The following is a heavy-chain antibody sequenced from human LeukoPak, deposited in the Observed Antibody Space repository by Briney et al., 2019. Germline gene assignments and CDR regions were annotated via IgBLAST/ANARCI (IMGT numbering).Heavy chain of an antibody. D-gene: IGHD2-2*02. CDR3: AKLYTDSASPQPRFDY. Sequence: QAGGSLRLSCAASGFTFSSYDMNWVRQAPGKGLEWVSAISGSGGSTYYADSVKGRFTISRDNSKNTLYLQMNSLRAEDTAVYYCAKLYTDSASPQPRFDYWGQGTLVTVSS. CDR2: ISGSGGST. J-gene: IGHJ4*02. CDR1: GFTFSSYD. V-gene: IGHV3-23*01.